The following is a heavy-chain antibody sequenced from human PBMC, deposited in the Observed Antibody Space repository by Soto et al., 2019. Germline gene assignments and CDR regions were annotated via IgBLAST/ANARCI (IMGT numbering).Heavy chain of an antibody. V-gene: IGHV4-59*01. J-gene: IGHJ6*02. Sequence: SETLSLTCTVSGSSISSYYWSWIRQPPGKGLEWIGYIYYSGSTNYNPSLKSRVTISVDTSKNQFSLKLSSVTAADTAVYYCARFRSVPGYYYYGMDVWGQGTTVTVSS. D-gene: IGHD1-1*01. CDR2: IYYSGST. CDR3: ARFRSVPGYYYYGMDV. CDR1: GSSISSYY.